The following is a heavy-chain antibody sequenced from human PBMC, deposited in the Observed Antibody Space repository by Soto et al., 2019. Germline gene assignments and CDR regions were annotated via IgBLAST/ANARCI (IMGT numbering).Heavy chain of an antibody. CDR2: INPNSGGT. J-gene: IGHJ5*02. D-gene: IGHD5-12*01. V-gene: IGHV1-2*04. CDR1: GYTFTGYY. Sequence: GASVKVSCKASGYTFTGYYMHWVRQAPGQGLEWMGWINPNSGGTNYAQKLQGWVTMTRDTSISTAYMELSRLRSDDTAVYYCARGLPFPSGYDQRPNWFDPWGQGTLVTVSS. CDR3: ARGLPFPSGYDQRPNWFDP.